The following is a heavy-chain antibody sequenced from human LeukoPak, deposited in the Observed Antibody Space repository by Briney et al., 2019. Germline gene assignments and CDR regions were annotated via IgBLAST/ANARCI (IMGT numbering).Heavy chain of an antibody. CDR3: ARVGIAAQGAFDI. CDR1: GYSISSGDYY. D-gene: IGHD6-25*01. Sequence: ASETLSLTCTVSGYSISSGDYYWSWIRQPPGKGLEWIGYIYYSGSTYYNPSLKSRVTISVDTSKNQFSLKLSSVTAADTAVYYCARVGIAAQGAFDIWGQGTMVTVSS. J-gene: IGHJ3*02. V-gene: IGHV4-30-4*01. CDR2: IYYSGST.